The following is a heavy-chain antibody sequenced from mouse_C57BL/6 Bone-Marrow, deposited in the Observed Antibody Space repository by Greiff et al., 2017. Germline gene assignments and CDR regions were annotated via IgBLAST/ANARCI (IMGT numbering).Heavy chain of an antibody. J-gene: IGHJ1*03. Sequence: QVQLQQPGAELVMPGASVKLSCKASGYTFTSYWMHWVKQRPGQGLEWIGEIDPSDSYTNYNHKFKGKSTLTVDKSSSTAYMQLSSLTSEDSAVYYCASHYYGSSYWYFDVWGTGTTVTVSS. V-gene: IGHV1-69*01. CDR2: IDPSDSYT. CDR3: ASHYYGSSYWYFDV. D-gene: IGHD1-1*01. CDR1: GYTFTSYW.